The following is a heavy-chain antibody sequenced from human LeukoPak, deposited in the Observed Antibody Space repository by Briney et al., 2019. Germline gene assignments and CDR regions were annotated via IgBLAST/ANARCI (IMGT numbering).Heavy chain of an antibody. CDR2: IKSKPDGGTT. Sequence: GGSLRLSCAASGFTFSSYWMSWVRQAPGKGLEWVGRIKSKPDGGTTDYAAPVKGRFTISRDDSKNTVFLQMNSLKTEDTAVYYCATGGINLDFWGQGTLVTVSS. CDR1: GFTFSSYW. D-gene: IGHD5-24*01. V-gene: IGHV3-15*01. J-gene: IGHJ4*02. CDR3: ATGGINLDF.